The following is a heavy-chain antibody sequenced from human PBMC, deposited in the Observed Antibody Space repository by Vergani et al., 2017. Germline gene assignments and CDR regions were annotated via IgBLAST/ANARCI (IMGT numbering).Heavy chain of an antibody. CDR1: RFTFNNYA. D-gene: IGHD1-26*01. CDR2: ISGSGDNT. CDR3: ASQQWGRYY. V-gene: IGHV3-23*01. J-gene: IGHJ4*02. Sequence: EVQLLESGGGLVQPGGSLRLSCAASRFTFNNYAMTWVRQAPGKGLEWVSSISGSGDNTYYADSVKGRFTVSRDNSKNTLYLRMSSLRVDDTAVYYCASQQWGRYYWGQGTLVTVSS.